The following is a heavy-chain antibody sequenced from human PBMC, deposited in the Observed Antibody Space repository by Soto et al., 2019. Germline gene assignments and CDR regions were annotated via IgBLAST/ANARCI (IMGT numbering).Heavy chain of an antibody. CDR3: ARDRDYYDSSGFDY. CDR1: GFTFSSYS. D-gene: IGHD3-22*01. J-gene: IGHJ4*02. Sequence: EVQLVESGGGLGKPGGSLRLSCAASGFTFSSYSMHWVRQAPGTGLEWVSSISSSSSYIYYADSVKGRFTISRDNAKNSLYLQMNSLRAEDTAVYYCARDRDYYDSSGFDYWGQGTLVTVSS. V-gene: IGHV3-21*01. CDR2: ISSSSSYI.